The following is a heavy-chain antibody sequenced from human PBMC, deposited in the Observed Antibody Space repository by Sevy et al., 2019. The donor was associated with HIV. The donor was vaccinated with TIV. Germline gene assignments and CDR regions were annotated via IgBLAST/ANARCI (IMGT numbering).Heavy chain of an antibody. Sequence: GGSLRLSCAASGFTFSSYWMHWVRQAPGKGLVWVSRINSGGSNTTYADSVKGRFTISRDDAKNTLYLQMNSLRAEDTAVYYCARPKGYSSSWYDYWGQGTLVTVSS. CDR2: INSGGSNT. V-gene: IGHV3-74*01. CDR3: ARPKGYSSSWYDY. D-gene: IGHD6-13*01. CDR1: GFTFSSYW. J-gene: IGHJ4*02.